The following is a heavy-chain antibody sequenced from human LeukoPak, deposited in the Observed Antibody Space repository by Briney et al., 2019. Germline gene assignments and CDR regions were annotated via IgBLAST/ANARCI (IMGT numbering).Heavy chain of an antibody. Sequence: PGGSLRLSCAASGFTFSSYEMNWVRQAPGKGLEWVSYISSSGSTIYYADSVKGRFTISRDNSKNTLYLQMNSLRAEDTAVYYCAKVEIDYFDYWGQGTLVTVSS. CDR1: GFTFSSYE. CDR2: ISSSGSTI. CDR3: AKVEIDYFDY. V-gene: IGHV3-48*03. J-gene: IGHJ4*02. D-gene: IGHD5-24*01.